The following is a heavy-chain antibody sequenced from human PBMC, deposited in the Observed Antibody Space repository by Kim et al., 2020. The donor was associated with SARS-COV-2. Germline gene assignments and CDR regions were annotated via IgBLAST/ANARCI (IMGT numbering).Heavy chain of an antibody. Sequence: GGSLRLSCAASGFTFSSYGMHWVRQAPGKGLEWVAVISYDGSNKYYTDSVKGRFTISRDNSKHTLYLQMNSLRAEDTAVYYCSKGAGGGYYTCFDPWGQG. CDR3: SKGAGGGYYTCFDP. J-gene: IGHJ5*02. V-gene: IGHV3-30*18. CDR2: ISYDGSNK. D-gene: IGHD3-3*01. CDR1: GFTFSSYG.